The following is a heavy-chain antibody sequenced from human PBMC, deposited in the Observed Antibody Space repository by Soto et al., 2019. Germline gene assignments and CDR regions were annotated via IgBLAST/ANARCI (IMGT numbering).Heavy chain of an antibody. D-gene: IGHD3-9*01. J-gene: IGHJ4*02. V-gene: IGHV4-59*07. CDR2: VYDNGRP. CDR3: ARGVGSSPPRY. CDR1: GGSIRVYY. Sequence: SDTLSLSCTISGGSIRVYYWSWIRQSPRQGLEWIGYVYDNGRPYYSPSLKSRVTISADTSKNQISLKLTSATAADTAVYYCARGVGSSPPRYWGRGTLVTVSS.